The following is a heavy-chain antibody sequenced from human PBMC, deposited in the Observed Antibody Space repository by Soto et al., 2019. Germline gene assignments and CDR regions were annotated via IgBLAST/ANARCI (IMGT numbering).Heavy chain of an antibody. V-gene: IGHV4-4*02. CDR1: GGSIRSTNW. CDR2: IYHSGST. J-gene: IGHJ3*02. Sequence: SETLSLTSAVSGGSIRSTNWWGRVRQPPGKGLEWIGEIYHSGSTNYNPSLKSRVTISVDKSKNQFSLKLSSVTVADTAVYYCARGKYYYDSSGFDAFDIWGQGTMVT. D-gene: IGHD3-22*01. CDR3: ARGKYYYDSSGFDAFDI.